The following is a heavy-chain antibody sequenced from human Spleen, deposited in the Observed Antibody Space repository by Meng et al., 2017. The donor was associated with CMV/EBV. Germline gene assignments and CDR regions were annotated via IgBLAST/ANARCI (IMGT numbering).Heavy chain of an antibody. D-gene: IGHD2-15*01. Sequence: GESLKISCAASGFTFSSYWMSWVRQAPGKGLVWVSRINSDGSSTSYADSVKGRFTISRDNAKNTLYLQMNSLRAEDTAVYYCAREGEYCSGGSCYSQTYYFDYWGQGTLVTVSS. V-gene: IGHV3-74*01. CDR2: INSDGSST. J-gene: IGHJ4*02. CDR3: AREGEYCSGGSCYSQTYYFDY. CDR1: GFTFSSYW.